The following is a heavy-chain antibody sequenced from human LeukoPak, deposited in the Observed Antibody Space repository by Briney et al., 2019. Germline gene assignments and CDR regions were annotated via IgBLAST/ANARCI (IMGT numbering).Heavy chain of an antibody. CDR2: IRYDGSNK. CDR3: VKDRVPDGRWEIDY. CDR1: GFTFSSYG. J-gene: IGHJ4*02. D-gene: IGHD1-26*01. V-gene: IGHV3-30*02. Sequence: GGSLRLSCAASGFTFSSYGMHWVRQAPGKGLEWVAFIRYDGSNKYYADSVKGRFTISRDNSENTVYLQMNSLRVEDTAIYYCVKDRVPDGRWEIDYWDQGTLVTVSS.